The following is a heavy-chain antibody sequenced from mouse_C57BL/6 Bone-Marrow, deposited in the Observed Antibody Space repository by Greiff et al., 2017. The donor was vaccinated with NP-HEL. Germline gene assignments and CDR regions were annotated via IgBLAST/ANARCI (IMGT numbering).Heavy chain of an antibody. D-gene: IGHD4-1*01. V-gene: IGHV5-4*03. CDR1: GFTFSSYA. J-gene: IGHJ1*03. CDR3: ARKLGPYWYVDV. CDR2: ISDGGSYT. Sequence: EVKLVESGGGLVKPGGSLKLSCAASGFTFSSYAMSWVRQTPEKRLEWVATISDGGSYTYYPDNVKGRFTISRDNAKNNLYLQMSHLKCEDTAMYNWARKLGPYWYVDVWGTGTTVTVSS.